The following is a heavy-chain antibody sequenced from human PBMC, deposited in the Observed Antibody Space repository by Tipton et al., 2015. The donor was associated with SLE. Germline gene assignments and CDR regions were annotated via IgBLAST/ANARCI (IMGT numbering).Heavy chain of an antibody. CDR3: TRYSGPLY. CDR1: GFTFDDYA. V-gene: IGHV3-49*03. CDR2: IRGKAYGGTT. Sequence: RSLRLSCTASGFTFDDYAVSWFRQAPGKGLEWVGFIRGKAYGGTTEYAASVKGRFTVSRDDSKSIAYLQMNSLTTEDTAVYYCTRYSGPLYWGQGTMVTVSS. D-gene: IGHD5-12*01. J-gene: IGHJ4*02.